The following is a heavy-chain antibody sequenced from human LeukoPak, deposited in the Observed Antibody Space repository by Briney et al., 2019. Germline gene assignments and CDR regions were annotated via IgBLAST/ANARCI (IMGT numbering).Heavy chain of an antibody. D-gene: IGHD2-15*01. J-gene: IGHJ6*02. Sequence: SETLSLTCAVYGGSFSGYYWSWIRQPPGKGLEWIGEINHSGSTNYNPSLKSRVTISVDTSKNQFSLKLSSVTAADTAVYYCARGPPNCSGGSCYSSYYYYGKDVWGQGTTVTVSS. CDR3: ARGPPNCSGGSCYSSYYYYGKDV. CDR2: INHSGST. V-gene: IGHV4-34*01. CDR1: GGSFSGYY.